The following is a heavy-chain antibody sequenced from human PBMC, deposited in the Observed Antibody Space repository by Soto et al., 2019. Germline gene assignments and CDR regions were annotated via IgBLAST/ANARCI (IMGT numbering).Heavy chain of an antibody. Sequence: VESLKISCKGSGYSFTSYWIGWVRQMPGKGLEWMGIIYPGDSDTRYSPSFQGQVTISADKSISTAYLQWSSLKASDTAMYYCARWRDPDPYYDDSSGSPTGAFDIPGQRTTV. V-gene: IGHV5-51*01. CDR2: IYPGDSDT. CDR1: GYSFTSYW. D-gene: IGHD3-22*01. CDR3: ARWRDPDPYYDDSSGSPTGAFDI. J-gene: IGHJ3*02.